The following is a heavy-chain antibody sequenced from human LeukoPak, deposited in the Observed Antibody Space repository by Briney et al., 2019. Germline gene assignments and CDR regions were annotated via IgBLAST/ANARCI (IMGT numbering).Heavy chain of an antibody. J-gene: IGHJ3*02. CDR3: AKDLVPVTKGFDI. V-gene: IGHV4-59*11. D-gene: IGHD4-17*01. Sequence: PSETLSLTCVVSGDSFSSHYWTWIRQSPGKGLEWIGYISYIGSTNYNPSLKSRVTISIDTSKNQFSLKLRSVTAADTAVYYCAKDLVPVTKGFDIWGQGTMVSVSS. CDR2: ISYIGST. CDR1: GDSFSSHY.